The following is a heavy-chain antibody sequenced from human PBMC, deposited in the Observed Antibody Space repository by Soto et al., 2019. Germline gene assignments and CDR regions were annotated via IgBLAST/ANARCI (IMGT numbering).Heavy chain of an antibody. V-gene: IGHV1-69*13. J-gene: IGHJ5*02. D-gene: IGHD4-17*01. CDR3: ARDSRPGMTTVSNWFDP. Sequence: SVKVSCKASGGTFSSYAISWVRQAPGQGLEWMGGIIPIFGTANYAQKFQGRVTITADESTSTAYMELSSLRSEDTAVYYCARDSRPGMTTVSNWFDPWGQGTLVTVSS. CDR1: GGTFSSYA. CDR2: IIPIFGTA.